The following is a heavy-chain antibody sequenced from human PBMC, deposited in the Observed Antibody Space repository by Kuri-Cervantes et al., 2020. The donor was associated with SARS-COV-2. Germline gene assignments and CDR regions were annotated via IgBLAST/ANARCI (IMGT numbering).Heavy chain of an antibody. D-gene: IGHD5-12*01. CDR1: GFIFSDYY. Sequence: GESLKISCAASGFIFSDYYMTWIRQPPGKGLEWVSSISSSSSYIYYADSVKGRFTISRDNAKNSLYLQMNSLRAEDTAVYYCARELRLSRTDAFDIWGQGTMVTVSS. J-gene: IGHJ3*02. CDR3: ARELRLSRTDAFDI. CDR2: ISSSSSYI. V-gene: IGHV3-11*06.